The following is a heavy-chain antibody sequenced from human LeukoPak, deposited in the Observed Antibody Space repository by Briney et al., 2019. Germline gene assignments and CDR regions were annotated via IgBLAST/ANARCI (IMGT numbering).Heavy chain of an antibody. CDR1: GFTFSDYY. CDR3: AREEFGSTSYYRYGMDV. D-gene: IGHD3-22*01. V-gene: IGHV3-11*01. CDR2: ISSSGSTI. J-gene: IGHJ6*02. Sequence: GGSLRLSCAASGFTFSDYYMSWIRQAPGKGLEWVSYISSSGSTIYYADSVKGRFTISRDNAKNSLYLQMNSLRAEDTAVYYCAREEFGSTSYYRYGMDVWGQGTTVTVSS.